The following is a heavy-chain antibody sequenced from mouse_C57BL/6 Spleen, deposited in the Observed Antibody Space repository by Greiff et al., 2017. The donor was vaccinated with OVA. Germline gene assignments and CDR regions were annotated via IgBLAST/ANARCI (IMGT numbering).Heavy chain of an antibody. CDR2: IRSKSNNYAT. V-gene: IGHV10-1*01. J-gene: IGHJ4*01. Sequence: DVKLQESGGGLVQPKGSLKLSCAASGFSFNTYAMNWVRQAPGKGLEWVARIRSKSNNYATYYADSVKDRFTISRDDSESMLYLQMNNLKTEDTAMYYCVRHGATVVAYDYYAMDYWGQGTSVTVSS. CDR3: VRHGATVVAYDYYAMDY. CDR1: GFSFNTYA. D-gene: IGHD1-1*01.